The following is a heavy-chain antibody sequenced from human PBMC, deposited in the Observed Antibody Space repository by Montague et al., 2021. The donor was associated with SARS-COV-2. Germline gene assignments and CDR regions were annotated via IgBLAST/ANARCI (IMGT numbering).Heavy chain of an antibody. CDR2: TYYRSKWYN. Sequence: CAISGDSVSSNSATWNWVRQSPSRGLEWLGRTYYRSKWYNDYAVSVRGGVTINPDTSKNQFSLRLNSVTPEDTAIYYCTSGREGNYNVMDVWGQGTTVTISS. V-gene: IGHV6-1*01. J-gene: IGHJ6*02. CDR1: GDSVSSNSAT. D-gene: IGHD1-1*01. CDR3: TSGREGNYNVMDV.